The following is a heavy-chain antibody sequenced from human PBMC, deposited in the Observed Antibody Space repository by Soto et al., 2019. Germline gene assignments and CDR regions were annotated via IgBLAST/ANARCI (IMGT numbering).Heavy chain of an antibody. D-gene: IGHD3-9*01. CDR2: IYWDDDK. CDR1: GFSLSTSGVG. Sequence: SGPTLVHPTQTLTLTCTFSGFSLSTSGVGVGWIRQPPGKALEWLALIYWDDDKRYSPSLKSRLTITNDTSKNQVVLTMTNMDPVDTATYYCAHSGYDILTGQLFDPWGQGTLVTVSS. V-gene: IGHV2-5*02. J-gene: IGHJ5*02. CDR3: AHSGYDILTGQLFDP.